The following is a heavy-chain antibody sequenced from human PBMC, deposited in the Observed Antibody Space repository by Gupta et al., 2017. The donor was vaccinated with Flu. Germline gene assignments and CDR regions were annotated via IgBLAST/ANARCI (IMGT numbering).Heavy chain of an antibody. CDR3: ARVKGVEMATTAFDS. CDR1: GGSIYSGDFY. J-gene: IGHJ4*02. CDR2: IYYSGST. V-gene: IGHV4-31*03. D-gene: IGHD5-24*01. Sequence: QVHLQDPGPRLVKPSQTLSLTCTVSGGSIYSGDFYWSWIRQHPDKGLEWIGYIYYSGSTYYNPSFGGRVDISMDVSQNQFSLKLTSMTAADTAVYYCARVKGVEMATTAFDSWGQGAQVTVSS.